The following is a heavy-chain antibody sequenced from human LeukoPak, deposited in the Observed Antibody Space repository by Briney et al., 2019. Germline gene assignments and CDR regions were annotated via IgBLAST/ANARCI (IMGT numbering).Heavy chain of an antibody. CDR3: ARDPGTRVVTPGVIWFDP. Sequence: SVKVSCKASGGTFSCYAISWVRQAPGQGLEWMGRIIPIFGTANYAQKFQGRVTITTDESTSTAYMELSSLRSEHTAVYYCARDPGTRVVTPGVIWFDPWGQGTLVTVSS. V-gene: IGHV1-69*05. J-gene: IGHJ5*02. CDR1: GGTFSCYA. D-gene: IGHD4-23*01. CDR2: IIPIFGTA.